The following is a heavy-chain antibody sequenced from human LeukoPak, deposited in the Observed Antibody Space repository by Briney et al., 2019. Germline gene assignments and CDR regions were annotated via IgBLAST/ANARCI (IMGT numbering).Heavy chain of an antibody. CDR2: IKQDGSEK. CDR3: ARVPLAAVAGYYFDY. V-gene: IGHV3-7*01. CDR1: GFTFSSYW. D-gene: IGHD6-19*01. J-gene: IGHJ4*02. Sequence: AGGSLRLSCAASGFTFSSYWMSWVRQAPGKGLEWVANIKQDGSEKYYVDSVKGRFTISRDNAKNSLYLQMNSLRAEDTAVYYCARVPLAAVAGYYFDYWGQGTLVTVSS.